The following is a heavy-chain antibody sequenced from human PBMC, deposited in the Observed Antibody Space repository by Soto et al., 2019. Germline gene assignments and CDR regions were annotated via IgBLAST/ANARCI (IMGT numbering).Heavy chain of an antibody. D-gene: IGHD3-10*01. CDR2: IYYSGST. CDR1: GGSTKSSSYY. Sequence: SEPLSLNCTVSGGSTKSSSYYWGCFRQPPGKGLEWIGSIYYSGSTYYNPSLKSRVTISVDTSKNQFSLKLSSVTAADTAVYYCAKGGSGSYSNAFDIWGQGTMVT. V-gene: IGHV4-39*01. J-gene: IGHJ3*02. CDR3: AKGGSGSYSNAFDI.